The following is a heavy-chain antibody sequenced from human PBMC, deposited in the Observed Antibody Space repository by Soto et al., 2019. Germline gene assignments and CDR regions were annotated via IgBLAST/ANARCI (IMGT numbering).Heavy chain of an antibody. CDR2: ISYDGSNK. V-gene: IGHV3-30-3*01. CDR3: ARGARVITMIVDAYSMDV. D-gene: IGHD3-22*01. CDR1: GFTFSSYA. J-gene: IGHJ6*02. Sequence: GGSLRLSCAASGFTFSSYAMHWVRQAPGKGLEWVAVISYDGSNKYYADSVKGRFTISRDNSKNTLYLQMNSLRAEDTAVYYCARGARVITMIVDAYSMDVWGQGTTVTVSS.